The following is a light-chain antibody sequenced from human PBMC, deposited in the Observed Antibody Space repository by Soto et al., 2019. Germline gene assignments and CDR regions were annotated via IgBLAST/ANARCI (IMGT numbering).Light chain of an antibody. V-gene: IGLV2-11*01. CDR1: SSDVGGYYY. CDR2: DVT. Sequence: QSALTQPRSVSGSPGQSVTISCTGSSSDVGGYYYVSWYQQHPGKVPKLMIFDVTNRPSGVPDRFSGSESGNTASLTISVLQAEDEADYYCCSYAGSSTLVFGGGTKLPVL. CDR3: CSYAGSSTLV. J-gene: IGLJ3*02.